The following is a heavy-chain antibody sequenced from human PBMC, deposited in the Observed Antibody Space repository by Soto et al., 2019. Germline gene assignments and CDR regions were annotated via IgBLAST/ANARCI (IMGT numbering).Heavy chain of an antibody. D-gene: IGHD3-10*01. CDR2: IIPIFGTA. V-gene: IGHV1-69*01. CDR3: ARNSNPGASWFDP. Sequence: SVNVSCKASGGTFSSYSISWVRQAPGQGLEWMGGIIPIFGTANYAQKFQGRVTITADESTSTAYMELSSLRSEDTAVYYCARNSNPGASWFDPWGQGTLVTVSS. CDR1: GGTFSSYS. J-gene: IGHJ5*02.